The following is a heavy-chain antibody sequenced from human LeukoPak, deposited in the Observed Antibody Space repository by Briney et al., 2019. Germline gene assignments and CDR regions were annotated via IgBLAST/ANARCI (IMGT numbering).Heavy chain of an antibody. J-gene: IGHJ3*02. V-gene: IGHV4-59*06. CDR1: GGSISSYY. Sequence: SETLSLTCTVSGGSISSYYWSWIRQPPGKGLEWIGYIYYSGSTYYNPSLKSRVTISVDTSKNQFSLKLSSVTAADTAVYYCATEGYDSSGYYRDAFDIWGQGTMVTVSS. CDR2: IYYSGST. CDR3: ATEGYDSSGYYRDAFDI. D-gene: IGHD3-22*01.